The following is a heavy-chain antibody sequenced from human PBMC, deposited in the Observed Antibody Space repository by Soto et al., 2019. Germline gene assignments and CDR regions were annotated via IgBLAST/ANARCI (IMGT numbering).Heavy chain of an antibody. V-gene: IGHV3-30*18. D-gene: IGHD3-22*01. CDR1: GFTFSSYG. J-gene: IGHJ3*02. Sequence: QVQLVESGGGVVQPGRSLRLSCAASGFTFSSYGMHWVRQAPGKGLEWVAVISYDGSNKYYADSVKGRFTISRDNSKNTLYLQMNSLRAEDTAVYYCAKQYYYDSSGYLNDAFDIWGQGTMVTVSS. CDR2: ISYDGSNK. CDR3: AKQYYYDSSGYLNDAFDI.